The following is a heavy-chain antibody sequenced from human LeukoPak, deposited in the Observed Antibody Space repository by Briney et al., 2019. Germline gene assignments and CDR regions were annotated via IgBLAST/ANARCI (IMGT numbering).Heavy chain of an antibody. Sequence: PGGSLRLSCAASGFTVSSNYMSWVRQAPGKGLEWVSVIYSGGSTYYADSVKGRFTISRDNSKNTLYLQMNSLRAEDTAVYYCAKDPAHYYDSSGPGGYFDYWGQGTLVTVSS. J-gene: IGHJ4*02. D-gene: IGHD3-22*01. CDR2: IYSGGST. V-gene: IGHV3-66*01. CDR3: AKDPAHYYDSSGPGGYFDY. CDR1: GFTVSSNY.